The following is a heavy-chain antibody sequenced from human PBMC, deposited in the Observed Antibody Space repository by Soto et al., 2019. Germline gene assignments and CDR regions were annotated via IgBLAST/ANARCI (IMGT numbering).Heavy chain of an antibody. CDR3: ARDWGPMGSSDFDY. V-gene: IGHV1-2*02. D-gene: IGHD3-16*01. CDR2: INPNSGGT. CDR1: GYTFTGYY. J-gene: IGHJ4*02. Sequence: ASVKVSCKASGYTFTGYYMHWVRQAPGQGLEWMGWINPNSGGTNYAQKFQGRVTMTRDTSISTAYMELSRLRSDDTAVYYCARDWGPMGSSDFDYWGQGTLVTVSS.